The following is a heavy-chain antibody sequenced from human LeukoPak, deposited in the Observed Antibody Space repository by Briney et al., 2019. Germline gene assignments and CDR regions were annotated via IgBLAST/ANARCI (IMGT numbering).Heavy chain of an antibody. Sequence: SEALSLTCTVSGGSVSSGSYYWSWIRQPPGKGLEWIGYIYYSGSTNYNPSLKSRVTISVDTSKNQFSLKLSSVTAADTAVYYCARDAGGDGYNPFDYWGQGTLVTVSS. CDR2: IYYSGST. J-gene: IGHJ4*02. CDR1: GGSVSSGSYY. D-gene: IGHD5-24*01. CDR3: ARDAGGDGYNPFDY. V-gene: IGHV4-61*01.